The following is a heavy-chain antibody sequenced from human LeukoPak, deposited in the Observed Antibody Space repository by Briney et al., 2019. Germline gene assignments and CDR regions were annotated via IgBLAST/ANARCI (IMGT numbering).Heavy chain of an antibody. D-gene: IGHD1-1*01. CDR2: ISYDGSNK. J-gene: IGHJ4*02. V-gene: IGHV3-30*18. Sequence: GGSLRLSCAASGFTFSSYGMHWVRQAPGKGLEWVAVISYDGSNKYYADSVKGRFTISRDNSKNTLYLQMNSLRAEDTAVYYCAKDGGPGTFDYWGQGTLVTVSS. CDR3: AKDGGPGTFDY. CDR1: GFTFSSYG.